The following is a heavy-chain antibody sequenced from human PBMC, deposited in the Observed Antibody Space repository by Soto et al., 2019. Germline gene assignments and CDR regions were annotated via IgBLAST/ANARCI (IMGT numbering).Heavy chain of an antibody. Sequence: QVQLVQSGAEVKPPGSSVKVSCKASGGTSSSYTISWVRQAPGQGLEWMGGTVPIFGMKNYAQKSQDRLTSTADTSTSTAYMKLSSLRSEDTALYYCSTRAGQEKPFVDYWGEGTLVTVSS. CDR1: GGTSSSYT. CDR3: STRAGQEKPFVDY. V-gene: IGHV1-69*17. CDR2: TVPIFGMK. D-gene: IGHD6-13*01. J-gene: IGHJ4*02.